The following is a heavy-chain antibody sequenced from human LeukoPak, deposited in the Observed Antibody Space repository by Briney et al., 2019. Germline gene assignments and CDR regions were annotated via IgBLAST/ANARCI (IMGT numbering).Heavy chain of an antibody. CDR2: IIPIFGTA. J-gene: IGHJ4*02. CDR3: ARGSWRYYDSSGYYAPFDY. CDR1: GGTFSSYA. Sequence: ASVKVSCKASGGTFSSYAISWVRQAPGQGLEWMGGIIPIFGTANYAQKFQGRVTITADESTSTAYMELSSLRSEDTAVYYCARGSWRYYDSSGYYAPFDYWGQGTLVTVSS. D-gene: IGHD3-22*01. V-gene: IGHV1-69*13.